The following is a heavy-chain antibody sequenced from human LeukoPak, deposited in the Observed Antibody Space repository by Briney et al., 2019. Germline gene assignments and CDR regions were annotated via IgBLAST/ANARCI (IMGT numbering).Heavy chain of an antibody. Sequence: ASVKVSCKASGYTFTGYYMHWVRQAPGQGREWMGWINPNSGGTNYAQKFQGRVTMTRDTSISTAYMELSRLRCDDTAVYYCARDQIHRRFLEWPYIGDYYYYMDVWGKGTTVTVSS. D-gene: IGHD3-3*01. CDR1: GYTFTGYY. CDR3: ARDQIHRRFLEWPYIGDYYYYMDV. V-gene: IGHV1-2*02. J-gene: IGHJ6*03. CDR2: INPNSGGT.